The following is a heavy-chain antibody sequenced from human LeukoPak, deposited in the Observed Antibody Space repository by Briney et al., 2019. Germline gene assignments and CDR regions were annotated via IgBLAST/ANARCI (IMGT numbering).Heavy chain of an antibody. CDR3: ARRGKGRRDGYKSGTSVQLGISPQQL. CDR2: INHSGST. Sequence: SETLSLTCAVYGGSFSGYYWSWLRQPPGKGLEWIGEINHSGSTNYNPSLKSRVTISVDTSKNQFSLKLSSVTAADTAVYYCARRGKGRRDGYKSGTSVQLGISPQQLWGQGTLVTVSS. D-gene: IGHD5-24*01. V-gene: IGHV4-34*01. J-gene: IGHJ4*02. CDR1: GGSFSGYY.